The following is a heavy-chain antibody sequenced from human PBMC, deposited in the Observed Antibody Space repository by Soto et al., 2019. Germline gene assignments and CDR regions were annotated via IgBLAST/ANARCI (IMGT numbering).Heavy chain of an antibody. CDR1: GDSVSSNSAA. J-gene: IGHJ5*02. CDR3: EREASYVCGGNYNWFDP. D-gene: IGHD2-21*02. V-gene: IGHV6-1*01. CDR2: TYYRSKWYN. Sequence: QTLSLTCAISGDSVSSNSAAWNWIRQSPSRGLEWLGRTYYRSKWYNDYAVSVKSRITINPDTSKNQFSLQLNSVTPEDTAVYYFEREASYVCGGNYNWFDPGGQGTLVTVSS.